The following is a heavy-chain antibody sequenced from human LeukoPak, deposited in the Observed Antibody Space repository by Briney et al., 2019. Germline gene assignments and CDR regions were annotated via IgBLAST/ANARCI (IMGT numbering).Heavy chain of an antibody. V-gene: IGHV3-23*01. Sequence: PGGSLRLSCAASGFTFSSYAMNWVRQAPGKGLEWVSVISGSGDKIYYADSVKGRFTISRDNSKNMLFLQMNTLGAVDTAVYYCAKEGIYSSGPYYFDYWGQGTRVTVSS. CDR3: AKEGIYSSGPYYFDY. D-gene: IGHD6-19*01. J-gene: IGHJ4*02. CDR1: GFTFSSYA. CDR2: ISGSGDKI.